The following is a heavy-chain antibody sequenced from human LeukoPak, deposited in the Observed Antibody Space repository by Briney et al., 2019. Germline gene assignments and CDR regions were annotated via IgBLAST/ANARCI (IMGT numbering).Heavy chain of an antibody. V-gene: IGHV1-2*02. J-gene: IGHJ5*02. Sequence: GASVKVSCKASGYTFTGYHMHWVRQAPGQGLEWMGWINPNSGGTNYAQKFQGRVTMTRDTSISTAYMELSRLRSDDTAVYYCAREGYYGSGVKGSNWFDPWGQGTLVTVSS. D-gene: IGHD3-10*01. CDR1: GYTFTGYH. CDR3: AREGYYGSGVKGSNWFDP. CDR2: INPNSGGT.